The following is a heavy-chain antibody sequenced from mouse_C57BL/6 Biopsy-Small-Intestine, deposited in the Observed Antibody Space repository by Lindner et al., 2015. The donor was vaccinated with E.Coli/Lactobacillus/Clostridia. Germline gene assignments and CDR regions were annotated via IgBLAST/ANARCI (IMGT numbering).Heavy chain of an antibody. CDR2: ISSGSSTI. CDR1: GFTLSDYG. Sequence: VQLQESGGGLVKPGGSLKLSCAASGFTLSDYGMHWVRQAPEKGLEWVAYISSGSSTIYYADTVKGRFTISRDNAKNTLFLQMTSLRSEDTAMYYCARPISPGYFDVWGTGTTVTVSS. CDR3: ARPISPGYFDV. J-gene: IGHJ1*03. V-gene: IGHV5-17*01.